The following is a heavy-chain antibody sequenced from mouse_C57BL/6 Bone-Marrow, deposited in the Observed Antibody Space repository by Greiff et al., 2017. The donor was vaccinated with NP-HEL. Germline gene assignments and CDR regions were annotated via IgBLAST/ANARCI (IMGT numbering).Heavy chain of an antibody. CDR2: IYPRSGNT. Sequence: VQGVESGAELARPGASVKLSCKASGYTFTSYGISWVKQRTGQGLEWIGEIYPRSGNTYYNEKFKGKATLTADKSSSTAYMELRSLTSEDSAVYFCARSGTTVVATRYFDYWGQGTTLTVSS. CDR3: ARSGTTVVATRYFDY. CDR1: GYTFTSYG. J-gene: IGHJ2*01. D-gene: IGHD1-1*01. V-gene: IGHV1-81*01.